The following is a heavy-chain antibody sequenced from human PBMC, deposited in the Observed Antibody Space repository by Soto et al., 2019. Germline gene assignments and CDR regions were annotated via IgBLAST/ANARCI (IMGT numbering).Heavy chain of an antibody. J-gene: IGHJ6*02. Sequence: QVQLQQWGAGLLKPSETLSLTCAVYGGSFSGYYWSWIRQPPGKGLEWIGEINHSGSTNYNPSLKSRVTISVDTSKNQFSLKLSSVTAADTAVYYCAILGYKNTRLYGMDVWGQGTTVTVSS. CDR2: INHSGST. V-gene: IGHV4-34*01. D-gene: IGHD2-2*02. CDR3: AILGYKNTRLYGMDV. CDR1: GGSFSGYY.